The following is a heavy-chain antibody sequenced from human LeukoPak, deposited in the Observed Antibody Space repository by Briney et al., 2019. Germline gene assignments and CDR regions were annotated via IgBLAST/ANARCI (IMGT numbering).Heavy chain of an antibody. CDR3: AKNPRGEQWLDYYFDY. Sequence: GGSLRLSCAASGFTFSTYWMGWVRQAPGKGLEWVANINPDGGDKYYVDSVKGRFTISRDNAGNSLYLQMHTLRAEDTAVYYCAKNPRGEQWLDYYFDYWGQGTLVTVSS. V-gene: IGHV3-7*03. J-gene: IGHJ4*02. CDR2: INPDGGDK. D-gene: IGHD6-19*01. CDR1: GFTFSTYW.